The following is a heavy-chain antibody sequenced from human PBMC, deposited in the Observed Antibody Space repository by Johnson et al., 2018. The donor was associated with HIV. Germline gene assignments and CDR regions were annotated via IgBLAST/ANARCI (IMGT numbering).Heavy chain of an antibody. J-gene: IGHJ3*02. CDR3: AREGDAFDI. V-gene: IGHV3-30*04. CDR2: ISYDGSNK. CDR1: GFTFSSYA. Sequence: QVQLMESGGGLIQPGGSLRLSCAASGFTFSSYAMHWVRQAPGKGLEWVAVISYDGSNKYYADSVKGRFTISRDNSKNTLYRQMNSLRAEDTAVYYCAREGDAFDIWGQGTMVTVSS.